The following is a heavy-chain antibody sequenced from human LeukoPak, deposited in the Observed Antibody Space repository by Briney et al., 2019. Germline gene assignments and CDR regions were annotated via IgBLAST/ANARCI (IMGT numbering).Heavy chain of an antibody. CDR1: GFTFSTYW. J-gene: IGHJ4*02. CDR2: ISPAGSFT. V-gene: IGHV3-74*01. CDR3: ASGPYSYGWGY. Sequence: PGGSLRPSCAASGFTFSTYWMHWVRQAPGQGLVWVSRISPAGSFTDYADFVQGRFTISRDDAKNTLFLQMNSLRAEDTAVYYCASGPYSYGWGYWGQGTLATVSS. D-gene: IGHD5-18*01.